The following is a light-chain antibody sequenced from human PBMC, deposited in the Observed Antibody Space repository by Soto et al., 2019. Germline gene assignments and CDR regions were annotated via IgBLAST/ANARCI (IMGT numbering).Light chain of an antibody. CDR3: HQRQSWPRT. V-gene: IGKV3-11*01. Sequence: EIVLTQSPATLSLFPGERVPLSCRASHSINTRLAWYQHRPGQAPRLLIYQTSISAAGIPARFSASGSGTDVTLTISDVQPEDFALYYCHQRQSWPRTVGQGTKVDIK. CDR2: QTS. J-gene: IGKJ1*01. CDR1: HSINTR.